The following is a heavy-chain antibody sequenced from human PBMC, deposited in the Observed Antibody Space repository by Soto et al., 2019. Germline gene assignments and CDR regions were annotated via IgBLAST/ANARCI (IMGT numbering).Heavy chain of an antibody. Sequence: SKTLSVTPAISGASVSGNTSACNWIRQSPSRGLEWLGRTYYRSKWYNDYAASVKSRITISPDTSKNQFSLQLSSVTPEDTAVYYCAGMKACPRTPDFDYWGQRTLVTVSS. CDR3: AGMKACPRTPDFDY. J-gene: IGHJ4*02. CDR2: TYYRSKWYN. CDR1: GASVSGNTSA. V-gene: IGHV6-1*01.